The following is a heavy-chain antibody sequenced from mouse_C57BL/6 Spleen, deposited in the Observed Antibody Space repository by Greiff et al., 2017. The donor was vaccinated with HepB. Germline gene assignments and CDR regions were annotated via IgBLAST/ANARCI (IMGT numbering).Heavy chain of an antibody. CDR2: INPSNGGT. J-gene: IGHJ3*01. Sequence: QVQLQQPGTELVKPGASVKLSCKASGYTFPSYWMHWVKQRPGQGLEWIGNINPSNGGTNYNEKFKSKATLTVDKSSSTAYIQLSSLTSEDSAVYYCARRDYYGSLFAYWGQGTPVTVSA. CDR1: GYTFPSYW. V-gene: IGHV1-53*01. CDR3: ARRDYYGSLFAY. D-gene: IGHD1-1*01.